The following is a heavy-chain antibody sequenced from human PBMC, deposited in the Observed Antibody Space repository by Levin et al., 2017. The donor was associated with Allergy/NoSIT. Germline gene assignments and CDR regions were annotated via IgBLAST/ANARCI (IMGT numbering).Heavy chain of an antibody. CDR1: GFTFSSYG. V-gene: IGHV3-30*18. CDR3: AKDSHRYCSSTSCPRPLDYMDV. Sequence: GGSLRLSCAASGFTFSSYGMHWVRQAPGKGLEWVAVISYDGSNKYYADSVKGRFTISRDNSKNTLYLQMNSLRAEDTAVYYCAKDSHRYCSSTSCPRPLDYMDVWGKGTTVTVSS. J-gene: IGHJ6*03. D-gene: IGHD2-2*01. CDR2: ISYDGSNK.